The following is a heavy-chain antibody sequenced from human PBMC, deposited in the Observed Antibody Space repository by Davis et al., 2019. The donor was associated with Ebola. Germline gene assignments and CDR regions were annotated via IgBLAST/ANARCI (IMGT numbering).Heavy chain of an antibody. CDR3: ARGRGVVVAASRWYYGMDV. V-gene: IGHV4-4*07. CDR2: IYTSGST. D-gene: IGHD2-15*01. Sequence: MPSETLSLTCTVSGGSISSYYWSWIRQPAGKGLEWIGRIYTSGSTNYNPSLKRRVTMSVDTSKNQFSLKLSSLTAADTAVYFCARGRGVVVAASRWYYGMDVWGQGTTVTVSS. J-gene: IGHJ6*02. CDR1: GGSISSYY.